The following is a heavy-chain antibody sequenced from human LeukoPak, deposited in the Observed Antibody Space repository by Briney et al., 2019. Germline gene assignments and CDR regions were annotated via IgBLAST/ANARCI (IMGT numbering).Heavy chain of an antibody. J-gene: IGHJ4*02. V-gene: IGHV3-30*01. CDR2: LSFDETYK. CDR1: GFTFSRYA. Sequence: GGSLRLSCAASGFTFSRYAMHWVRQAPGKGLEWVAALSFDETYKFYADSVKGRFIISRDNSNNTLSLEMNSLRTEDTAVYFCARGKGGPFKYWGQGTLVTVSS. CDR3: ARGKGGPFKY. D-gene: IGHD2-15*01.